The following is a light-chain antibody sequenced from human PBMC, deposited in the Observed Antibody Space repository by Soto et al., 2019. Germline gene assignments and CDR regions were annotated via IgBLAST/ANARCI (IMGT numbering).Light chain of an antibody. CDR3: SSYAGTYIV. CDR1: SSDVGGYNY. J-gene: IGLJ1*01. CDR2: DVS. Sequence: QAALTQPPSAYGSPGQSVTISCTGTSSDVGGYNYVSWYQQHPGKAPKLMIYDVSQRPSGVPDRFSGSKSGNTASLTVSGLQAEDEADYYRSSYAGTYIVFGTGTKVTVL. V-gene: IGLV2-8*01.